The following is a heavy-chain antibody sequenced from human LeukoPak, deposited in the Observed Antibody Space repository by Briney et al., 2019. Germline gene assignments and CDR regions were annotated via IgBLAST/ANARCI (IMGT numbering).Heavy chain of an antibody. Sequence: GESLRLSCATSGFTLSNFWMNWVRQAPGKSLEWVANIEDDGNKKNYVDSVKGRFTISRDNVKNSIYLQMNSLRADVTAVYYCARGRGIALWGQGTLVTVSS. CDR2: IEDDGNKK. V-gene: IGHV3-7*01. D-gene: IGHD6-13*01. CDR1: GFTLSNFW. CDR3: ARGRGIAL. J-gene: IGHJ4*02.